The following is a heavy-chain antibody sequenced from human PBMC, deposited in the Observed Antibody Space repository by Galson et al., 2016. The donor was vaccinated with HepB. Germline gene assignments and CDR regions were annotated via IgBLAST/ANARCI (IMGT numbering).Heavy chain of an antibody. D-gene: IGHD2-2*01. CDR1: GGSISSGAYY. CDR2: ISFSGGT. Sequence: TLSLTCSVSGGSISSGAYYWSWIRQHPGKGLEWIGYISFSGGTHYNPSLKSRVTISADTSKMQFSLQLTSVTAADTAVYYCARDRGYCSRTSCYDHLNFDYWGQGILVTVSS. J-gene: IGHJ4*02. CDR3: ARDRGYCSRTSCYDHLNFDY. V-gene: IGHV4-31*03.